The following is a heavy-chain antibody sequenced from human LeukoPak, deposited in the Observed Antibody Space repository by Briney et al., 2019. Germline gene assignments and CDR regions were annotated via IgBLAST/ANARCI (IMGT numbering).Heavy chain of an antibody. V-gene: IGHV1-69*06. CDR1: GGTFNSYA. CDR3: AMFLGYCSGGSCPFDP. CDR2: IIPIFGTA. Sequence: SVKVSCKASGGTFNSYAISWVRQAPGQGLEWMGGIIPIFGTANYAQKSQGRVTVTADKSTNTAYMELSSLRSQDTAVYYCAMFLGYCSGGSCPFDPWGQGTLVTVSS. D-gene: IGHD2-15*01. J-gene: IGHJ5*02.